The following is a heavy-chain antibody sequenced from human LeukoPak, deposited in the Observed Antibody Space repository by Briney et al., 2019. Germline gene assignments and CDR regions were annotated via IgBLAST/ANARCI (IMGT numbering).Heavy chain of an antibody. Sequence: GGSLRLSCAASGFTFSNAWMSWVRQAPGKGLEWVANIKQDGSEKYYVDSVKGRFTISRDNAKNSLYLQMNSLRAEDTAVYYCARDLGLYWGQGTLVTVSS. CDR2: IKQDGSEK. V-gene: IGHV3-7*01. J-gene: IGHJ4*02. CDR1: GFTFSNAW. CDR3: ARDLGLY. D-gene: IGHD3/OR15-3a*01.